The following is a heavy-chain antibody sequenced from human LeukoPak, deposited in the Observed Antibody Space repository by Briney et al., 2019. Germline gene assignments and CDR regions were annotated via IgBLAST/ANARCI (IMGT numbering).Heavy chain of an antibody. D-gene: IGHD4-11*01. V-gene: IGHV5-51*01. CDR1: GYSFTSYW. CDR2: IYPGDSDT. J-gene: IGHJ3*02. CDR3: ARHWTTVSPGAFDI. Sequence: GESLKISCKGSGYSFTSYWIGWVRQMPGKGLEWMGIIYPGDSDTRYSPSFQGQVIISVDKSISTAYLQWSSLKASDTAMYYCARHWTTVSPGAFDIXXQGTMVTVSS.